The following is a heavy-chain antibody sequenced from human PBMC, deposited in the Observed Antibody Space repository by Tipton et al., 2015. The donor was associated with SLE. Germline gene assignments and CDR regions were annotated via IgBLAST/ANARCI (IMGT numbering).Heavy chain of an antibody. CDR1: GYSINTGYY. J-gene: IGHJ3*02. V-gene: IGHV4-38-2*02. CDR3: ARDLRGRTYSTLDYAFDI. D-gene: IGHD1-26*01. CDR2: IYHGGTT. Sequence: TLSLTCAVSGYSINTGYYWAWIRQPPGKGLEWIGSIYHGGTTYYTPSLKSRVTILVDTSKNQISLKLSSVTATDTAVYFCARDLRGRTYSTLDYAFDIWGQGTMVTVSS.